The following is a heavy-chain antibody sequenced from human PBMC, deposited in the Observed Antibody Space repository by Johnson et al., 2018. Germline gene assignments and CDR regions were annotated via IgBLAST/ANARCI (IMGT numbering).Heavy chain of an antibody. D-gene: IGHD3-22*01. CDR3: ARVRITLRVVANAAFDV. V-gene: IGHV3-21*06. J-gene: IGHJ3*01. CDR1: GFIFSTYS. CDR2: ISPSSNYI. Sequence: VQLVESGGGLVKPGGSLRLSCAASGFIFSTYSMNWVRQAPGKGLEWVSSISPSSNYIYYAHSVKGRFTISRDKAKNSLNLQMNSLRAEDTAVYYWARVRITLRVVANAAFDVWGQGTMVTVSS.